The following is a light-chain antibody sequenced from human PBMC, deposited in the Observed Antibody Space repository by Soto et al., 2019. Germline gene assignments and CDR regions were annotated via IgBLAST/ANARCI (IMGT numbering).Light chain of an antibody. Sequence: QSALTQPASVSGSPGQSITLSCTGTSSDIGGYGYVSWYQQHPGKAPKVIIYEVSNRPSGVSNRFSGSKSGNTASLTISGLQAEDEADYYCSSYTSSSTLVFGGGTKLTVL. CDR3: SSYTSSSTLV. CDR2: EVS. CDR1: SSDIGGYGY. J-gene: IGLJ2*01. V-gene: IGLV2-14*01.